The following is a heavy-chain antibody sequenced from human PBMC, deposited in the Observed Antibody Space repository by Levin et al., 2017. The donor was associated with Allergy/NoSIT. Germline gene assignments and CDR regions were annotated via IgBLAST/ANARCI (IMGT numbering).Heavy chain of an antibody. CDR1: GYTFTSYD. J-gene: IGHJ4*02. D-gene: IGHD6-13*01. V-gene: IGHV1-8*01. CDR3: ARGISSSWYERLDYFDY. CDR2: MNPNSGNT. Sequence: GASVKVSCKASGYTFTSYDINWVRQATGQGLEWMGWMNPNSGNTGYAQKFQGRVTMTRNTSISTAYMELSSLRSEDTAVYYCARGISSSWYERLDYFDYWGQGTLVTVSS.